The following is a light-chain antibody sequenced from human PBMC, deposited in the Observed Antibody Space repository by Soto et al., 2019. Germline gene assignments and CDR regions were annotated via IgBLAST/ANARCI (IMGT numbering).Light chain of an antibody. CDR2: QAS. J-gene: IGKJ1*01. CDR1: QSTSSY. CDR3: EQYSSHSP. Sequence: DIQITQSPSTLSASVGNRVTITCRASQSTSSYLAWYQQKPGKAPKLLIYQASSLENGVPSRFSGSGSGTEFSLTISSLQPDDFATYYCEQYSSHSPLGQGTKVDI. V-gene: IGKV1-5*03.